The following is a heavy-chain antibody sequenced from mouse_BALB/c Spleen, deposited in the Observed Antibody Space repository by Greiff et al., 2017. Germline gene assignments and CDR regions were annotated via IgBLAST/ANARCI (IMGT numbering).Heavy chain of an antibody. V-gene: IGHV5-17*02. J-gene: IGHJ4*01. CDR1: GFTFSSFG. D-gene: IGHD2-14*01. CDR2: ISSGSSTI. Sequence: EVKLEESGGGLVQPGGSRKLSCAASGFTFSSFGMHWVRQAPEKGLEWVAYISSGSSTIYYADTVKGRFTISRDNPKNTLFLQMTSLRSEDTAMYYCARYRRYDVYAMDYWGQGTSVTVSS. CDR3: ARYRRYDVYAMDY.